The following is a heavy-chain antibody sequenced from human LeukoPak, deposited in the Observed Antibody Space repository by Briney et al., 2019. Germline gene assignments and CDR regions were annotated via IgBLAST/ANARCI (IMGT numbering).Heavy chain of an antibody. V-gene: IGHV4-4*07. D-gene: IGHD4-17*01. CDR1: GGSISSYY. CDR3: ARDYGDALPNWFDP. Sequence: SETLSLTCTVSGGSISSYYWSWIRQPAGKGLEWIGRIYTSGSTNYNPSLKSRVTMPVDTSKNQFSLKLSSVTAADTAVYYCARDYGDALPNWFDPWGQGTLVTVSS. J-gene: IGHJ5*02. CDR2: IYTSGST.